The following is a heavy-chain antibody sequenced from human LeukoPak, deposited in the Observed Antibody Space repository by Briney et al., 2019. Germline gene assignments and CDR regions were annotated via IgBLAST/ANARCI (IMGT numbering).Heavy chain of an antibody. CDR2: IYYSGST. D-gene: IGHD6-6*01. J-gene: IGHJ6*02. V-gene: IGHV4-59*01. CDR1: GGSISSYY. CDR3: ARYSSSPRGYYYYYGMDV. Sequence: PSETLSLTCTVSGGSISSYYWSWIRQPPGKGLEWVGYIYYSGSTNYNPSFKNRVTISVDTSKNQFSLKLSSVTAADTAVYYCARYSSSPRGYYYYYGMDVWGQGTTVTVSS.